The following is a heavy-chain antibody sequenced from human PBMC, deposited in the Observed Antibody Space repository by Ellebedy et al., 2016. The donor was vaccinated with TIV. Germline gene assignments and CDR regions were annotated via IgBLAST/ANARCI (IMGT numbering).Heavy chain of an antibody. V-gene: IGHV4-59*01. Sequence: MPSETLSLTCTVSGDSIKNYSWNWIRQPPQKGLEWIGSIFYSGNTNYNPSLKSRLNMSIDKSKSQFSLNLSSVTAADTALYFCARASGYRDYDPPPTSFYFDSWGQGARVTVSS. CDR1: GDSIKNYS. CDR3: ARASGYRDYDPPPTSFYFDS. J-gene: IGHJ4*02. CDR2: IFYSGNT. D-gene: IGHD5-12*01.